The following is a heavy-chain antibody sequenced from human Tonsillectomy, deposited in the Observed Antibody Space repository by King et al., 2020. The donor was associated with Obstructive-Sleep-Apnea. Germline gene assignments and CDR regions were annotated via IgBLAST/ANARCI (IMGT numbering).Heavy chain of an antibody. V-gene: IGHV1-8*01. D-gene: IGHD3-9*01. Sequence: VQLVESGAEVKKPGASVKVSCKASGNTFTSYDINWVRQAPGQGLEWMGWMDPKSGNTGYAQKFQGRLTMTRNTSISTAYMELSSLRSEDTAVYYCARTHYDILTGSYYFDYWGQGTQVTVSS. J-gene: IGHJ4*02. CDR2: MDPKSGNT. CDR1: GNTFTSYD. CDR3: ARTHYDILTGSYYFDY.